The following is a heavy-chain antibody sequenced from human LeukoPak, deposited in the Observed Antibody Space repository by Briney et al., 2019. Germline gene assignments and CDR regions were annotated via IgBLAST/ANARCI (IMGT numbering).Heavy chain of an antibody. CDR2: ISDSGGST. D-gene: IGHD3/OR15-3a*01. CDR1: GFTFSSYA. Sequence: GGSLRLSCAASGFTFSSYAMSWVRQAPGKGLEWVAGISDSGGSTKYADSVKGRFTIARDNRKNTPYLQMNSLRAEDTAVYFCAKRGVVIRVILVGFHKEAYYFESWGQGALVTVSS. V-gene: IGHV3-23*01. J-gene: IGHJ4*02. CDR3: AKRGVVIRVILVGFHKEAYYFES.